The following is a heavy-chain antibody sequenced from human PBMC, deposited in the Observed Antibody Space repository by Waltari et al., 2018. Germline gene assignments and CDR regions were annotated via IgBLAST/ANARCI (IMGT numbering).Heavy chain of an antibody. J-gene: IGHJ4*02. D-gene: IGHD3-22*01. Sequence: QLQLQESGPGLVKPSETLSLTCTVSGGSISSSSYYWGWIRQPPGKGLEWIGSIYYSGSTYYTPSRKSRVTISVDPSKKQFSLKLGSVTAADTAVYYCALYGGSGYPIDYWGQGTLVTVSS. CDR2: IYYSGST. CDR1: GGSISSSSYY. V-gene: IGHV4-39*01. CDR3: ALYGGSGYPIDY.